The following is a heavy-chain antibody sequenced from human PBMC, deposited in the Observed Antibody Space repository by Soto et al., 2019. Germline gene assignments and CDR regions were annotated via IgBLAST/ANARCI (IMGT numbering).Heavy chain of an antibody. Sequence: PSETLSLTCTVSGGSISSYYWSWIRQPPGKGLEWIGYIYYSGSTNYNPSLKSRVTISVDTSKNQFSLKLSSVTAADTAVYYCAQGGLSSGYYYDSYYYYYGMDVWGQGTTVTVSS. CDR2: IYYSGST. V-gene: IGHV4-59*01. D-gene: IGHD3-22*01. CDR3: AQGGLSSGYYYDSYYYYYGMDV. J-gene: IGHJ6*02. CDR1: GGSISSYY.